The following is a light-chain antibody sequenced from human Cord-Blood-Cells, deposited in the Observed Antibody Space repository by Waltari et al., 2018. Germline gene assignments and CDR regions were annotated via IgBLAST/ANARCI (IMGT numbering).Light chain of an antibody. V-gene: IGKV1-39*01. CDR2: AAS. CDR3: QQSYSTPRT. Sequence: DIQMTQSPSSLSAYVGDRVTITCRASQSISSYFNWYQQKPGKAPKLLIYAASSLQSAVPSRCSGSGTGTDFTLTISSLQPEDFSTYHCQQSYSTPRTFGQGTKVEIK. J-gene: IGKJ1*01. CDR1: QSISSY.